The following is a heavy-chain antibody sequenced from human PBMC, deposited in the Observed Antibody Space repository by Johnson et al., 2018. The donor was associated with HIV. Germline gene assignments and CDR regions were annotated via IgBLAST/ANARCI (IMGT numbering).Heavy chain of an antibody. J-gene: IGHJ3*02. Sequence: QVQLVESGGGVVQPGRSLRLSCAASGFTFSSYAMHWVRQAPGKGLEWVAVISYDRSNKYYADSVKGRFTISRDNSKNTLFLQMNSLRAEDTAVYYCAFRHNWNYGDVFDIWGQGTMVTVSS. CDR3: AFRHNWNYGDVFDI. CDR2: ISYDRSNK. D-gene: IGHD1-7*01. V-gene: IGHV3-30-3*01. CDR1: GFTFSSYA.